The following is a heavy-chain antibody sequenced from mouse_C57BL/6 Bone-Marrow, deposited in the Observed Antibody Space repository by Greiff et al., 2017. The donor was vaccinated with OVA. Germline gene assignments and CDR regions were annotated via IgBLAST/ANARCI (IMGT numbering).Heavy chain of an antibody. D-gene: IGHD2-4*01. J-gene: IGHJ2*01. Sequence: QVQLQQSGAELVKPGASVKMSCKASGYTFTSYWMHWVKQRPGRGLEWIGRIDPNSGGTKYNEKFKSKATLTVDKPSSTAYMQLSSLTSEDSAVYYCAYDYDENFGFDYWGQGTTLTVSS. CDR2: IDPNSGGT. CDR1: GYTFTSYW. CDR3: AYDYDENFGFDY. V-gene: IGHV1-72*01.